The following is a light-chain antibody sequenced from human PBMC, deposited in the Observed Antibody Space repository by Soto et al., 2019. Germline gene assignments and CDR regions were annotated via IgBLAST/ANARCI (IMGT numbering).Light chain of an antibody. CDR3: QQYGSSPWT. CDR2: GAS. J-gene: IGKJ1*01. V-gene: IGKV3-20*01. Sequence: EIVLTQSPGTLSLSQGEGATLSCRASQSVSSTYFAWYQQKPGQAPRLLIYGASTRATGIPDRFSGSGSGTDFTLTISRLEPEDFVVYYCQQYGSSPWTFGQGTNVETK. CDR1: QSVSSTY.